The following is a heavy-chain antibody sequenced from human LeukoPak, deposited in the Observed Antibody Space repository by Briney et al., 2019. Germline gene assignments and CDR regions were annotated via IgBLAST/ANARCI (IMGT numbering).Heavy chain of an antibody. CDR1: GGSISSYY. D-gene: IGHD6-19*01. Sequence: KTSETLSLTCTVSGGSISSYYWSWIRQPPGKGLVWIGYIYYSGSTNYNPSLKSRVTISVDTSKNQFPLKLSSVTAADTAVYYCARASPVAGYFDYWGQGTLVTVSS. V-gene: IGHV4-59*08. J-gene: IGHJ4*02. CDR2: IYYSGST. CDR3: ARASPVAGYFDY.